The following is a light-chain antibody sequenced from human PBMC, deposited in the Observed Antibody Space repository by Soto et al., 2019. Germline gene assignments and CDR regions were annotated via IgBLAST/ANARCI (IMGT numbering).Light chain of an antibody. V-gene: IGKV3-15*01. J-gene: IGKJ5*01. CDR1: QSVSSN. CDR3: QQDVISVT. CDR2: GAS. Sequence: ETLLAQTTATESRSGGESSTLSCRASQSVSSNLAWYQQKPGQAPRLLIYGASTRATGIPARFCGSGSGPAFSVCGLSLEAQASALYFCQQDVISVTIGQGTRLEIK.